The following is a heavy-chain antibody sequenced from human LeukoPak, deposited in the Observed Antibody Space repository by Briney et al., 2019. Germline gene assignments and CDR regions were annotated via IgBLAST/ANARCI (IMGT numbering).Heavy chain of an antibody. CDR3: ARVVWGDGDYVGSASWFDP. D-gene: IGHD4-17*01. Sequence: GASVKVSCKASGYTFTSYYMHWVRQAPGQGLEWMGIINPSGGSTSYAQKFQGRVTITRDMSTSTVYLDLSSLKSGDTAVYYCARVVWGDGDYVGSASWFDPWGQGTLVTVSS. J-gene: IGHJ5*02. CDR1: GYTFTSYY. V-gene: IGHV1-46*01. CDR2: INPSGGST.